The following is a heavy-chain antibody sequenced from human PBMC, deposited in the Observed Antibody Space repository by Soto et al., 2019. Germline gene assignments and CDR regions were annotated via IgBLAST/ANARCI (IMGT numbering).Heavy chain of an antibody. V-gene: IGHV3-23*01. CDR3: AKGIHAGYCSGTNCYLFDY. CDR2: ISGSGGST. Sequence: GGSLRHSCAASGFTFSSYAMSWVRQAPGKGLEWVSAISGSGGSTYYADSVKGRFTISRDNPKNTLYLQMNSLRAEDTAVYYCAKGIHAGYCSGTNCYLFDYRGQRSLVTVSA. D-gene: IGHD2-2*03. CDR1: GFTFSSYA. J-gene: IGHJ4*02.